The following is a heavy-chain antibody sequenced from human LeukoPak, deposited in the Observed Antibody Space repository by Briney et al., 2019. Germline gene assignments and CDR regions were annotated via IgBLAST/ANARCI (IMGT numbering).Heavy chain of an antibody. V-gene: IGHV4-39*01. Sequence: SETLSLTCTVSGGSISSSSYYWGWIRQPPGKGLEWIGSIYYSGSTYYNPSLKSRVTISVDTSKNQFSLKLSSVTAADTAMYYCANRRVCSTSCYGFDYWGQGTLVTVSS. CDR2: IYYSGST. CDR1: GGSISSSSYY. CDR3: ANRRVCSTSCYGFDY. J-gene: IGHJ4*02. D-gene: IGHD2-2*01.